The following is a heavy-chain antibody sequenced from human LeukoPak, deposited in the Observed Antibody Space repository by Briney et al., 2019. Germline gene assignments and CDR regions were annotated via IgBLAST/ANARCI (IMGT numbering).Heavy chain of an antibody. Sequence: GGSLRLSCAASGFTFSSYAMNWLRQAPGKVLEGVAGISSGDRTFHAESVKGRFTISRDKSKDTLYLQMNSMRAEDTAVYYCAKDATASPYFHWFDNWGQGTQVIVSS. J-gene: IGHJ4*02. CDR3: AKDATASPYFHWFDN. D-gene: IGHD3-9*01. CDR1: GFTFSSYA. V-gene: IGHV3-23*01. CDR2: ISSGDRT.